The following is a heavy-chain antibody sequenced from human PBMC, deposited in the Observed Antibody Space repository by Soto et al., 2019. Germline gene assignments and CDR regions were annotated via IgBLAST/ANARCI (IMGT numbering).Heavy chain of an antibody. CDR3: ARHTSGWHYYDY. CDR1: GFNCSDHY. J-gene: IGHJ4*02. V-gene: IGHV3-11*06. Sequence: GGALRLSCAASGFNCSDHYMNWVRQAPGKGLEGVSYISGSSRYTNFADSVKGRFTISRDNAKNSLYLQMNSLRVEDAAVYYCARHTSGWHYYDYWCQGTPVTVSS. CDR2: ISGSSRYT. D-gene: IGHD6-19*01.